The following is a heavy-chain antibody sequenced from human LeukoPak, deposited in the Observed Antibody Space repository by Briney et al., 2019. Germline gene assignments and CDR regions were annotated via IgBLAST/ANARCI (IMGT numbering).Heavy chain of an antibody. V-gene: IGHV1-2*02. CDR2: INPNSGGT. Sequence: ASVKVSCKASGYTFTGYYMHWVRQAPGQGLEWMGWINPNSGGTNYAQKFQGRVTMTRDTSISTAYMELSRLRSDDTAVYYCARYYYGSGSPYYYYMDVWGKGTTVTVSS. CDR3: ARYYYGSGSPYYYYMDV. J-gene: IGHJ6*03. CDR1: GYTFTGYY. D-gene: IGHD3-10*01.